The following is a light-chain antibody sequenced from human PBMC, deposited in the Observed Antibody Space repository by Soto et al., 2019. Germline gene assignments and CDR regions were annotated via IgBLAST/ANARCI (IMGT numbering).Light chain of an antibody. V-gene: IGKV3-15*01. CDR3: QQYNNWPYT. Sequence: EIVMTQSPATLSVSPGERATLSCRASQSVSSNLAWYQQKPGQAPRLLISGSSTRATGIPARFSGSGSGTEFTRTISSLQSEDFAVYYCQQYNNWPYTFGQGTKLEIK. J-gene: IGKJ2*01. CDR2: GSS. CDR1: QSVSSN.